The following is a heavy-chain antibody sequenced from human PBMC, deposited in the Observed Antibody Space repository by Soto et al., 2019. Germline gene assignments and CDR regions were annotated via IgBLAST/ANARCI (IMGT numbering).Heavy chain of an antibody. CDR3: ARDTGDGTFDF. CDR1: GYTFSSYA. CDR2: INAGYGNT. D-gene: IGHD7-27*01. Sequence: GASVKVSCKASGYTFSSYAMHWVRQAPGQRLEWMGWINAGYGNTKSSQKFQDRVTISQDTSASTAYMELTSLRAEDTAVYYCARDTGDGTFDFCGQGTRFTVSS. J-gene: IGHJ4*02. V-gene: IGHV1-3*01.